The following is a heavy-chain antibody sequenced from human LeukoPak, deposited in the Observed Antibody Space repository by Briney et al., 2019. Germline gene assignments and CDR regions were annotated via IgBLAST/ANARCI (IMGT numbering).Heavy chain of an antibody. Sequence: PGGSLRLSCVASGFTISDHYMDWVRQAPGRGLEWVGRSRSKGNGYTTEYAASVKGRFTISRDDSKNSLFLQMNSLKTEDTAVYYCARVIAYSSSWADYWGQGTLVTVSS. J-gene: IGHJ4*02. CDR3: ARVIAYSSSWADY. CDR2: SRSKGNGYTT. D-gene: IGHD6-13*01. CDR1: GFTISDHY. V-gene: IGHV3-72*01.